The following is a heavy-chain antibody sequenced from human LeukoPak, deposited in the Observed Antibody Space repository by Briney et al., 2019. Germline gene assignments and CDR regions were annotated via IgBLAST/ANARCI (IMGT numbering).Heavy chain of an antibody. CDR1: GYTFTSYD. CDR3: ARAVRYCSSTSCYTRVSYYLDY. CDR2: MNPNSGNT. J-gene: IGHJ4*02. Sequence: ASVKVSCKASGYTFTSYDINWVRQATGQGLEWMGWMNPNSGNTGYAQKFQGRVTITRNTSISTAYMELSSLRSEDTAVYYCARAVRYCSSTSCYTRVSYYLDYWGQGTLVTVSS. V-gene: IGHV1-8*03. D-gene: IGHD2-2*02.